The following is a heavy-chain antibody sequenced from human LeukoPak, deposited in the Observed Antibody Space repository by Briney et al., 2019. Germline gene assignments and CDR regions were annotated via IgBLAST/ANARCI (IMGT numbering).Heavy chain of an antibody. CDR1: GYTFTSYV. Sequence: GASVKVSCKASGYTFTSYVINWVRQATGQGLEWMGLMNPNSDNTGYAQKFQGRVTMTRNTSISTAYMELSSLRSEDTAVYYCARGPIWWLVNWGQGTLVTVSS. V-gene: IGHV1-8*01. J-gene: IGHJ4*02. CDR3: ARGPIWWLVN. D-gene: IGHD6-19*01. CDR2: MNPNSDNT.